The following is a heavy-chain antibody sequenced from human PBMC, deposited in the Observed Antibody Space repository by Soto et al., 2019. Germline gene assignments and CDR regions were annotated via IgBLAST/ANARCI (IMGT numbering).Heavy chain of an antibody. CDR2: INPNSGDA. V-gene: IGHV1-2*06. CDR1: GYTFSDYY. CDR3: ARESGGATATLNYYYFYMDV. J-gene: IGHJ6*03. Sequence: QVQLVQSGAEVKKPGASVTVSCKASGYTFSDYYLHWVRQAPGQGPEWMGRINPNSGDAKFAQKFQGRVTMTRDTSVRTAFMELSWLKSDDTAVYYYARESGGATATLNYYYFYMDVWGKGTTVTVSS. D-gene: IGHD5-12*01.